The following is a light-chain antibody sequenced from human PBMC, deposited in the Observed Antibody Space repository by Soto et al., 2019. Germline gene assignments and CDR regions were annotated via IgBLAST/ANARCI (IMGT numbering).Light chain of an antibody. CDR3: CSYAGTVDYV. J-gene: IGLJ1*01. CDR1: GSDVGAYNL. Sequence: QSVLTQPASVSGSPGQSITISCAGTGSDVGAYNLVSWYQQHPGKAPKLILCAVHTRPSGISNRFSGSESGDTASLTISGLQSEDEADYFCCSYAGTVDYVFGTGTKLTVL. CDR2: AVH. V-gene: IGLV2-23*02.